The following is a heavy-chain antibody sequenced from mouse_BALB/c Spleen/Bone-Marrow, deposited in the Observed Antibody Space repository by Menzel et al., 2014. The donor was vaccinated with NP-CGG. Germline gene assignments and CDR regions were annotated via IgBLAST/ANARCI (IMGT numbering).Heavy chain of an antibody. CDR3: ARLDGNYRNYFDY. Sequence: VQLVESGPELVRPGTSVKMSCKASGYTFTSYWTHWVEQRPGQGLEWIGMIDPSNSESRLNQKFKDKATLNVDKSSNTAYMQLSSLTSEDSAVYYCARLDGNYRNYFDYWGQGTSLTVSS. CDR1: GYTFTSYW. V-gene: IGHV1-59*01. CDR2: IDPSNSES. D-gene: IGHD2-1*01. J-gene: IGHJ2*02.